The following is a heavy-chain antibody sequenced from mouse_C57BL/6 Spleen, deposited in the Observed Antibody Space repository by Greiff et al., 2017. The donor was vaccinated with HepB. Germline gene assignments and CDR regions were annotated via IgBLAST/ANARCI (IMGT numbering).Heavy chain of an antibody. V-gene: IGHV1-26*01. CDR1: GYTFTDYY. Sequence: VQLQQSGPELVKPGASVKISCKASGYTFTDYYMNWVKQSHGKSLEWIGDINPNNGGTSYNQKFKGKATLTVDKSSSTAYMELRSLTSEDSAVYYCARSFYYYGSSFGCYFDVWGTGTTVTVSS. CDR2: INPNNGGT. CDR3: ARSFYYYGSSFGCYFDV. D-gene: IGHD1-1*01. J-gene: IGHJ1*03.